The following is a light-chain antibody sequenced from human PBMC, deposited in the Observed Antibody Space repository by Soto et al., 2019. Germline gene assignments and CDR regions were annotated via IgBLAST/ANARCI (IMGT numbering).Light chain of an antibody. CDR1: QSMGSN. Sequence: EIVMTQSPATMSVSPGERATLSCRASQSMGSNVAWYQQKPGQAPRLLIYGASSRATGIPDRFSGSGSGTDFTLTISRLEPEDFAVYYCHQYGSSLGTFGQGTKVDIK. J-gene: IGKJ1*01. CDR2: GAS. CDR3: HQYGSSLGT. V-gene: IGKV3-20*01.